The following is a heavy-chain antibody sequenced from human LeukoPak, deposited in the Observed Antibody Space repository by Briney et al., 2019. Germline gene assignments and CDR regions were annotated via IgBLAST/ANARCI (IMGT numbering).Heavy chain of an antibody. CDR3: ASQLYDYVWGSYGHFDY. V-gene: IGHV4-38-2*01. CDR2: IYHSGST. CDR1: GYSISSGYY. J-gene: IGHJ4*02. Sequence: SETLSLTCAVSGYSISSGYYWGWIRQPPGKGLEWIGSIYHSGSTYYNPSLKSRVTISVDTSKNQFSLKLSSVTAADTAVYYCASQLYDYVWGSYGHFDYWGQGTLVTVS. D-gene: IGHD3-16*01.